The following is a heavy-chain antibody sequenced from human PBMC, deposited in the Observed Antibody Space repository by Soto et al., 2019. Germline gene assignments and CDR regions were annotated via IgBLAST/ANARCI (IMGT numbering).Heavy chain of an antibody. V-gene: IGHV3-15*07. CDR2: IKSKGGGGTA. D-gene: IGHD6-13*01. Sequence: EVQLVESGGGLVTPGWSLTLSCAASGFSFSPAWMNWVRQAPGKGLEWVGLIKSKGGGGTADYAAPVKGRFIISRDDSKNTIYLQKNSLKPEDTALYYCIWQQDFYYGRAVWGQGTTVTVSS. CDR1: GFSFSPAW. J-gene: IGHJ6*02. CDR3: IWQQDFYYGRAV.